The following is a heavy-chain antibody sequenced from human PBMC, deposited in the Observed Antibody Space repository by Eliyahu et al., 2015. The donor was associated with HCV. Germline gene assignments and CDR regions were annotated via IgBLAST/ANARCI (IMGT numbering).Heavy chain of an antibody. CDR3: ARGAVDWPFGGPFDV. J-gene: IGHJ3*01. D-gene: IGHD3-9*01. CDR2: ISHSGST. CDR1: GDSISSSNW. Sequence: LQESGPGLVKPSGTLSLTCAVSGDSISSSNWWSWVRQTPGKGLDWIGEISHSGSTNYNPSLKSRVTISIDKSKNQFSLKLSSVTAADTAVYYCARGAVDWPFGGPFDVWGQGTMVTVSS. V-gene: IGHV4-4*02.